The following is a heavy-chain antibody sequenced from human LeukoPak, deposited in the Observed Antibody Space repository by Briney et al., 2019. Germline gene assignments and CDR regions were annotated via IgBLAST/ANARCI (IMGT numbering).Heavy chain of an antibody. CDR2: INPNSGDT. J-gene: IGHJ4*02. Sequence: ASVKVSCKASGYTFTNHPMHWVRQAPGQGLGWMGWINPNSGDTNYVQKFQGRVTMTRDPSISTAYMELSGVRADDTAVYYCARERYTAYGNFDYWGQGTQVTVSS. D-gene: IGHD5-12*01. CDR3: ARERYTAYGNFDY. CDR1: GYTFTNHP. V-gene: IGHV1-2*02.